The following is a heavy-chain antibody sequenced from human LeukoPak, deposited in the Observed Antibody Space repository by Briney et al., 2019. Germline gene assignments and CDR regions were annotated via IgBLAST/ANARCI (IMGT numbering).Heavy chain of an antibody. J-gene: IGHJ4*02. CDR2: INPNSGGT. Sequence: GASVKVSCKASGYTFTGYYMRWVRQAPGQGLEWMGWINPNSGGTNYAQKFQGRVTMTRDTSISTAYMELSRLRSDDTAVYYCATLSNYYGSGSYSRYWGQGTLVTVSS. D-gene: IGHD3-10*01. CDR1: GYTFTGYY. V-gene: IGHV1-2*02. CDR3: ATLSNYYGSGSYSRY.